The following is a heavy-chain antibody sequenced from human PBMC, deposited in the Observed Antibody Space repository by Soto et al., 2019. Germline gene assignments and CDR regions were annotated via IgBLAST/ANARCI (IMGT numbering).Heavy chain of an antibody. CDR2: INVYNGNT. J-gene: IGHJ4*02. D-gene: IGHD2-21*01. CDR1: GYIFATYG. CDR3: ARGTYSIGFDY. Sequence: QVQLVQSGGEVKKPGASVKVSCKASGYIFATYGVTWVRQAPGQGLEWMGWINVYNGNTDYAQKLQGRVTMTTDTSTSTAYMDLRSLRSDDTAVYYCARGTYSIGFDYWGQGTLVTGSS. V-gene: IGHV1-18*01.